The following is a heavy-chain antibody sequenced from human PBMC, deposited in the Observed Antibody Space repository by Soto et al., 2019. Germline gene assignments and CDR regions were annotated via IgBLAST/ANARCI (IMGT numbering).Heavy chain of an antibody. D-gene: IGHD6-19*01. CDR1: GYSFSSYW. CDR2: IYPDDSDT. J-gene: IGHJ6*02. V-gene: IGHV5-51*01. CDR3: ARRPRAVDGEEYHYAMDV. Sequence: PGESLKISCKGSGYSFSSYWIGWVRQMPGKGLEWMGIIYPDDSDTRYSLSFQGQVSISVDKSISTAYLQWSSLKASDTAKYYCARRPRAVDGEEYHYAMDVWGQGTTVTVSS.